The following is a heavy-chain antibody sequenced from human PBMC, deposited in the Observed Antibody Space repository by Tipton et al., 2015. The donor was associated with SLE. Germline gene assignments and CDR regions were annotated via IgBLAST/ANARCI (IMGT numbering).Heavy chain of an antibody. V-gene: IGHV4-61*02. J-gene: IGHJ4*02. D-gene: IGHD3-3*01. Sequence: TLSLTCTVSGGSISSGSFYWSWIRQPAGKGLEWIGRIYTSGSTNYNPSLKSRVTISVDTSKNQFSLKLTSVTAADTAIYYCAGDFWSGYFDFWGQGALVTVSS. CDR2: IYTSGST. CDR3: AGDFWSGYFDF. CDR1: GGSISSGSFY.